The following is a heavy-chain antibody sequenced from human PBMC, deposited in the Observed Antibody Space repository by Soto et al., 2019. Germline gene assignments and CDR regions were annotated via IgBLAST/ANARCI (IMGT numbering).Heavy chain of an antibody. Sequence: SETLSLTSAVYGGSFSGYYWSWIRQPPGKGLEWIGEINHSGSTNYNPSLKSRVTISVDTSKNQFSLKLSSVTAADTAVYYCARGPYCSSTSCYRRRVAFDIWGHGTMVTVS. CDR1: GGSFSGYY. CDR3: ARGPYCSSTSCYRRRVAFDI. CDR2: INHSGST. D-gene: IGHD2-2*01. J-gene: IGHJ3*02. V-gene: IGHV4-34*01.